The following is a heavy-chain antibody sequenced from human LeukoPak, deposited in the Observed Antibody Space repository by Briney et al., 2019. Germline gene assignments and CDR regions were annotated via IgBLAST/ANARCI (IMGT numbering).Heavy chain of an antibody. J-gene: IGHJ4*02. CDR2: IAHSGAI. CDR3: ARWDDSAWAFGN. D-gene: IGHD6-19*01. CDR1: GGSISRYS. Sequence: PSETLSLTCIVSGGSISRYSWNWIRQSPGKGLEWIGYIAHSGAISYKSSLKSRVTISVDTSKNQLSLRLTSVTAADTAVYYCARWDDSAWAFGNWGPGTLVTVSS. V-gene: IGHV4-59*08.